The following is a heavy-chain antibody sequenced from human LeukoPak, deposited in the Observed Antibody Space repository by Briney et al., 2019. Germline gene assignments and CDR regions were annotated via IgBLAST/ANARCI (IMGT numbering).Heavy chain of an antibody. CDR3: ARHQTGDVDY. D-gene: IGHD2-2*01. J-gene: IGHJ4*02. V-gene: IGHV4-38-2*02. Sequence: SETLSLTCTVSGYDISSGFYWGCIRQSPRKGLEWIANIYRNGRTYHNPSLQSRVTISVDVSKNQFSLKLTSVTAADTAMYFCARHQTGDVDYWGQGILVTVSS. CDR1: GYDISSGFY. CDR2: IYRNGRT.